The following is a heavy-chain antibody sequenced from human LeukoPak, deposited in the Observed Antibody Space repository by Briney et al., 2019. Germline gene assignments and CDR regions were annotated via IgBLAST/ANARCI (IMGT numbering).Heavy chain of an antibody. J-gene: IGHJ4*02. CDR2: IWYDGSKE. Sequence: GRSLRLSCAASGFTFRSYGMHWVRQAPGKGLEWVAVIWYDGSKEYNVDSVKGRFTISRDNSKNTLYLQMNSLRAEDTAVYYCARDRTPITMVRGDYFDYWGQGTLVTVSS. CDR3: ARDRTPITMVRGDYFDY. CDR1: GFTFRSYG. D-gene: IGHD3-10*01. V-gene: IGHV3-33*01.